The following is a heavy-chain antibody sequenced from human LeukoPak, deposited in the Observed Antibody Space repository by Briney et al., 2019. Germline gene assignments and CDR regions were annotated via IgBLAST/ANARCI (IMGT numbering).Heavy chain of an antibody. J-gene: IGHJ4*02. Sequence: GGSLRLSCEASGFTFSSCGMHWVRQAPGKGLEWVAYTRYDGSDKYYIDSVKGRFTIARDNSKKTLYLQMTGLRPDDTAVYFCAKDEGVGASYFDYWGQGTLVAVSS. V-gene: IGHV3-30*02. CDR1: GFTFSSCG. CDR3: AKDEGVGASYFDY. CDR2: TRYDGSDK. D-gene: IGHD1-26*01.